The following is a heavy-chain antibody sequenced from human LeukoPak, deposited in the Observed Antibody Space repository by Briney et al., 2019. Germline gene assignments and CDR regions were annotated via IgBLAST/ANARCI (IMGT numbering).Heavy chain of an antibody. J-gene: IGHJ6*03. D-gene: IGHD3-16*01. CDR3: PFGVQPSDSGYYMDV. CDR1: GGSISSSSYY. V-gene: IGHV4-39*01. Sequence: PSETLSLTCTVSGGSISSSSYYWGWIRQPPGKGLEWIGSIYYSGSTYYNPSLKSRVTISVDTSKNQFSLKLSSVTAADTAVYYCPFGVQPSDSGYYMDVWGKGTTVTVSS. CDR2: IYYSGST.